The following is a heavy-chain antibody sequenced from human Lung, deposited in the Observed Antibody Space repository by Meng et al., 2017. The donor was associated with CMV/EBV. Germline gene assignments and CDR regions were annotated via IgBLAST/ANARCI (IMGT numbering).Heavy chain of an antibody. J-gene: IGHJ4*02. V-gene: IGHV4-4*02. D-gene: IGHD6-19*01. Sequence: QGAIQEWGPGLVKPSGTLSLTCAVYGGSFSSSNGWRWARPPRGRGLEWIGEIYHSGSTNYNPSLKSRVTISVDKSKNQFSLKLSSVTAADTAVYYCASFPPPGKQWLVTDYWGQGTLVTVSS. CDR1: GGSFSSSNG. CDR3: ASFPPPGKQWLVTDY. CDR2: IYHSGST.